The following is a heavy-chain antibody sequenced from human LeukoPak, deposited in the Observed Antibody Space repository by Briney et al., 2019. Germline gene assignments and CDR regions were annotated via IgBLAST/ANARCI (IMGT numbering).Heavy chain of an antibody. CDR2: VKEDGSIQ. Sequence: GGSLRLSCVASGVTLRSYWMTWVRQAPGKGLEWLANVKEDGSIQYYLDSVRGRFTISRDNSKTSVYLQLNSLRADDTAVYYCARDVWTGVAVSDYWGQGTLVTVSS. CDR1: GVTLRSYW. CDR3: ARDVWTGVAVSDY. D-gene: IGHD6-19*01. V-gene: IGHV3-7*01. J-gene: IGHJ4*02.